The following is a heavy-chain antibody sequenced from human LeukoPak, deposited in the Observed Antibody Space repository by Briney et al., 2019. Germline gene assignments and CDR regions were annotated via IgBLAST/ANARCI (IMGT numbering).Heavy chain of an antibody. V-gene: IGHV3-30*04. CDR3: ARGWGASVPFDY. D-gene: IGHD3-16*01. J-gene: IGHJ4*02. CDR1: GFTFSSYA. CDR2: ISYDGSNK. Sequence: PGGSLRLSCAASGFTFSSYAMHWVRQAPGKGLEWVAVISYDGSNKYYADSVKGRFTISRDNSKNTLYLQMNSLRAEDTAVYYCARGWGASVPFDYWGQGTLVTVSS.